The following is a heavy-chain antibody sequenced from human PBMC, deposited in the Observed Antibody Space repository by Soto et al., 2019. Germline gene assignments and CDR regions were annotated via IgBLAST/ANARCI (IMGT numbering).Heavy chain of an antibody. CDR3: ARSYSSSGYFYYGMDV. Sequence: SETLSLTCIVSGYSLSTYYWAWIRQPPGKGLEWIGYIYYDGSTDYNPSLKSRVTISLDTSKNQFSLRMTSMNAADTAVYYCARSYSSSGYFYYGMDVWGQGTTVTVSS. J-gene: IGHJ6*02. CDR1: GYSLSTYY. V-gene: IGHV4-59*01. D-gene: IGHD6-13*01. CDR2: IYYDGST.